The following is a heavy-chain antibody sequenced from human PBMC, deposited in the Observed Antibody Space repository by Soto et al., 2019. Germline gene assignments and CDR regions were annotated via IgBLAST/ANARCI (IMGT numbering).Heavy chain of an antibody. CDR2: IDYSGNT. V-gene: IGHV4-39*01. Sequence: SETLSLTCTVTGVSITSDSYYWGWIRQPPGMGLEWIGSIDYSGNTYYNPSLKSRLTISVDKSKNQFSLKLTSVAAADTSVYYCATSIGFGESYYGMDVWGQGTTVTVSS. CDR3: ATSIGFGESYYGMDV. J-gene: IGHJ6*02. D-gene: IGHD3-10*01. CDR1: GVSITSDSYY.